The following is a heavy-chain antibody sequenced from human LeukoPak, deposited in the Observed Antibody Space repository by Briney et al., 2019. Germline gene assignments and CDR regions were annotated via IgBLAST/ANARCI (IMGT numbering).Heavy chain of an antibody. Sequence: TGGSLRLSCAASGFTFNNYAMSWVRQAPGKGPEWVSAVSGSGDSYYADPVKGRFTISRDNSKNTLYLQMNSLRAEDAAVYYCVACSSGSCYGDRFDPWGQGTLVTVSS. V-gene: IGHV3-23*01. CDR3: VACSSGSCYGDRFDP. CDR2: VSGSGDS. D-gene: IGHD2-2*01. CDR1: GFTFNNYA. J-gene: IGHJ5*02.